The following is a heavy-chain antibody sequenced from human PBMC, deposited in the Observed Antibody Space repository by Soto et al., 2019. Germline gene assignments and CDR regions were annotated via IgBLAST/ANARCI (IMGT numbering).Heavy chain of an antibody. J-gene: IGHJ6*02. CDR1: GGSFSGYY. Sequence: LSLTCAVYGGSFSGYYWSWIRQPPGKGLEWIGEINHSGSTNYNPSLKSRVTISVDTSKNQFPLKLSSVTAADTAVYYCAREGVVVVAATYYYYYGMDVWGQGTTVTVSS. D-gene: IGHD2-15*01. CDR2: INHSGST. V-gene: IGHV4-34*01. CDR3: AREGVVVVAATYYYYYGMDV.